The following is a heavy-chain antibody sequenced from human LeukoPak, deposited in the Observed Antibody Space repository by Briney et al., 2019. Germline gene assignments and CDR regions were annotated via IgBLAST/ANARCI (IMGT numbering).Heavy chain of an antibody. CDR3: AASGYSYGYGKYYFDH. CDR1: GYTFTGYY. J-gene: IGHJ4*02. V-gene: IGHV1-2*02. CDR2: INPNSGGT. D-gene: IGHD5-18*01. Sequence: ASVKVSCKASGYTFTGYYMHWVRQAPGQGLEWMGWINPNSGGTNYAQKFQGRVTMTRDTSISTAYMELSRLRSDDTAVYYCAASGYSYGYGKYYFDHWGQGTLVTVSS.